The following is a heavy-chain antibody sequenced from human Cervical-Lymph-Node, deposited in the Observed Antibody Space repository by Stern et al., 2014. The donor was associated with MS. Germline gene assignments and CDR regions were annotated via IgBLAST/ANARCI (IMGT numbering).Heavy chain of an antibody. CDR1: GFSLSTSGVG. CDR2: IYWDDDK. J-gene: IGHJ5*02. Sequence: QITLKESGPTLVKPTQTLTLTCTFSGFSLSTSGVGVGWIRQPPGKALEWLALIYWDDDKLYSPSLKSRLTITKDTSKSQVVLTLTNMDPVDTATYYCARSASHVITRPNWFDPWGQGTLVTVSS. CDR3: ARSASHVITRPNWFDP. D-gene: IGHD4-23*01. V-gene: IGHV2-5*02.